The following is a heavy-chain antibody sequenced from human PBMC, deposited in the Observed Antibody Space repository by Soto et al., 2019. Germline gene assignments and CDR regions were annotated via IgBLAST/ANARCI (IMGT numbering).Heavy chain of an antibody. CDR3: AKGPGYSYGQGTYYYYGMDV. V-gene: IGHV3-23*01. J-gene: IGHJ6*02. D-gene: IGHD5-18*01. CDR1: GFTFSSYS. Sequence: PGGSLRLSCAASGFTFSSYSMNWVRQAPGKGLEWVSAISGSGGSTYYADSVKGRFTISRDNSKNTLYLQMNSLRAEDTAVYYCAKGPGYSYGQGTYYYYGMDVWGQGTTVTVSS. CDR2: ISGSGGST.